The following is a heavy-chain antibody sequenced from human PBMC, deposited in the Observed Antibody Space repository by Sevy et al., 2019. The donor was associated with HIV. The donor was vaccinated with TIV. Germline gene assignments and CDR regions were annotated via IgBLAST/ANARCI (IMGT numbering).Heavy chain of an antibody. CDR2: IYYSGST. CDR1: GGSMRNFY. CDR3: ARSGFLEWAGSTRGPRNWFDP. Sequence: SETLSLTCSVSGGSMRNFYWSWIRQPPGKGLEWIGNIYYSGSTNYNPSLKSRVIMSVDTSKNQFSLKLSSVTAADTAVYYCARSGFLEWAGSTRGPRNWFDPWGQGTLVTVSS. V-gene: IGHV4-59*13. D-gene: IGHD3-3*01. J-gene: IGHJ5*02.